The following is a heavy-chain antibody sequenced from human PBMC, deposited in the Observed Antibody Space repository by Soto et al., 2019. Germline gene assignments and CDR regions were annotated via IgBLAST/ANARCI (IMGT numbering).Heavy chain of an antibody. J-gene: IGHJ5*02. CDR3: ARGRYCSSTSCYRIGGSWFDP. CDR1: GGSFSGYY. D-gene: IGHD2-2*02. Sequence: TSETLSLTCAVYGGSFSGYYWSWIRQPPGKGLEWIGEINHSGSTNYNPSLKSRVTISVDTSKNQFSLKLSSVTAADTAVYYCARGRYCSSTSCYRIGGSWFDPWGQGTLVTVSS. CDR2: INHSGST. V-gene: IGHV4-34*01.